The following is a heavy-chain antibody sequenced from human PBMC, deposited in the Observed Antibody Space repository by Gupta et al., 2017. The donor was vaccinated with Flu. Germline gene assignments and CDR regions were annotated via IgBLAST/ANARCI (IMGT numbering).Heavy chain of an antibody. Sequence: QVQLVQSGGEVEKPGASVKISCKTSGYSFTTHYIHWVRRAPGQRLEWMGVIDPSNGGTNYAQKLQGRLTMTRDTSTRTIFMELTSLKSEDTALYYCARDIARGGDSWGQGTLVTVSS. V-gene: IGHV1-46*04. D-gene: IGHD3-10*01. CDR3: ARDIARGGDS. CDR2: IDPSNGGT. J-gene: IGHJ4*02. CDR1: GYSFTTHY.